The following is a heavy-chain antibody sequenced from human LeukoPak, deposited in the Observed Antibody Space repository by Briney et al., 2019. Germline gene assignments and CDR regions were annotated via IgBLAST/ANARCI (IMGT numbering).Heavy chain of an antibody. D-gene: IGHD3-22*01. CDR1: GGSISSSSYY. Sequence: SVTLSLTCTVSGGSISSSSYYWDWIRQPPGKGLEWIGTIYYSGTTYYNPSLKSRVTISVDTSRNQFSLKLSSATATDTAVYYCARMIGDDAFDIWGQGTMVTVSS. V-gene: IGHV4-39*01. CDR3: ARMIGDDAFDI. J-gene: IGHJ3*02. CDR2: IYYSGTT.